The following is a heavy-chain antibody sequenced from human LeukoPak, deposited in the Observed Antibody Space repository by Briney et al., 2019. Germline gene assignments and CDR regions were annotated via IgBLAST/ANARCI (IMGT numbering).Heavy chain of an antibody. CDR3: AREVADYGSGSYYRLAENQNWFDP. CDR1: GFTFDDYG. Sequence: GGSLRLSCAASGFTFDDYGMSWVRQAPGKGLEWVSGINWNGGSTGYADSVKGRFTISRDNAKNSLYLQMNSLRAEDTAVYYCAREVADYGSGSYYRLAENQNWFDPWGQGTLVTVSS. CDR2: INWNGGST. D-gene: IGHD3-10*01. V-gene: IGHV3-20*04. J-gene: IGHJ5*02.